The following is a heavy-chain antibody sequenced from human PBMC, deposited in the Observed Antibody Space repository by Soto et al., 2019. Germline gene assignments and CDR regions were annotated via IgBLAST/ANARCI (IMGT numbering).Heavy chain of an antibody. V-gene: IGHV4-59*01. Sequence: PSETLSLTCNVSGGSIKYYYWSWIRQSPGKGLEWIGNFYYSVTTNYNPSLKSRVTISVDTSKNQFSLKLSSVTTADTAVYYCARSITIFGVVTTYNWFDPWGQGTLVTVSS. CDR1: GGSIKYYY. CDR2: FYYSVTT. CDR3: ARSITIFGVVTTYNWFDP. D-gene: IGHD3-3*01. J-gene: IGHJ5*02.